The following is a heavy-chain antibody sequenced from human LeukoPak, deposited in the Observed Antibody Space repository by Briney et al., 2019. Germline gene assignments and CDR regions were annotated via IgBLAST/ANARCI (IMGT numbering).Heavy chain of an antibody. D-gene: IGHD3-22*01. J-gene: IGHJ4*02. CDR2: IYHGGPT. CDR1: GGSITSNYHY. Sequence: SETLSLTCTVSGGSITSNYHYWGWIRQPPGKGLEWMGNIYHGGPTYYSPSLQSRISISVDTSKNQFYVKLRSVTAADTAVYYCARLLGSSYYSFDSWGQGTLVTVSS. CDR3: ARLLGSSYYSFDS. V-gene: IGHV4-39*01.